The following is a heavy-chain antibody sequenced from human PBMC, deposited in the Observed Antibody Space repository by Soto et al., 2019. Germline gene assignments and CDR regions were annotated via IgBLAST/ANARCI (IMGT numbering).Heavy chain of an antibody. CDR2: IIPVFQTA. V-gene: IGHV1-69*01. J-gene: IGHJ4*02. Sequence: QEQLVQSGAEVKKPGSSVKVSCKASGGLFSSYPISWVRQVPGQGLDWMGGIIPVFQTAYYTQRFQVSVTITADESTNKAYMELSSLRYEDTAIYYCARGGSGYTWFNEFWGQGTLVTVSS. CDR3: ARGGSGYTWFNEF. CDR1: GGLFSSYP. D-gene: IGHD3-22*01.